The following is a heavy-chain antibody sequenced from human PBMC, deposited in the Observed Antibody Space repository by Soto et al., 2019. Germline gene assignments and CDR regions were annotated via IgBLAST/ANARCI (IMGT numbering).Heavy chain of an antibody. D-gene: IGHD2-15*01. Sequence: QITLKESGPTLVKPTQTLTLTCTFSGFSLSTSGVGVGWIRQPQGKALEWLALIYWDDDKRYSPSLKSRLTITKDTFKNQVVLTMTNMDPVDTATYYCAHRPSYCSGGSCYSGFDYWGQGTLVTVSS. CDR3: AHRPSYCSGGSCYSGFDY. V-gene: IGHV2-5*02. CDR2: IYWDDDK. J-gene: IGHJ4*02. CDR1: GFSLSTSGVG.